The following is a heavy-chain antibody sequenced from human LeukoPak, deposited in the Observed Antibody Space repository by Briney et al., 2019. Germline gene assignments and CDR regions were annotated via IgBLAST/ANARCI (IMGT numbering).Heavy chain of an antibody. CDR2: INPNSGGT. Sequence: ASVKVSCKASGYTFTGYYMHWVRQAPGQGLEWMGWINPNSGGTNYAQKFQGRVTMTRDTSISTAYMELSRLRSDDTAVYYCARDCSGGSCYSVRYWGQGTLVTVSS. J-gene: IGHJ4*02. CDR3: ARDCSGGSCYSVRY. V-gene: IGHV1-2*02. CDR1: GYTFTGYY. D-gene: IGHD2-15*01.